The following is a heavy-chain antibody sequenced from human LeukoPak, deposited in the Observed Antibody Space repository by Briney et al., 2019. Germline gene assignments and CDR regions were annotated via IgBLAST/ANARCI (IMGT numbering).Heavy chain of an antibody. CDR3: ARHLLGSSGYPFDY. J-gene: IGHJ4*02. CDR1: GFTVSSNS. V-gene: IGHV3-53*01. Sequence: GGSLRLSCTVSGFTVSSNSMSWVRQAPGKGLEWVSFIYSGTIHYSDSVKGRFTISRDNSKNTLYLQMNSLRAEDTAMYYCARHLLGSSGYPFDYWGQGTLVTVSS. CDR2: IYSGTI. D-gene: IGHD3-22*01.